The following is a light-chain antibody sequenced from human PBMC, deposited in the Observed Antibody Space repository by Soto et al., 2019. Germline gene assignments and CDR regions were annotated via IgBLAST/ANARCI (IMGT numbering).Light chain of an antibody. Sequence: DIQMTQSPSTLSASVGDRVTITCRASQSISSWLAWYQQKPGKAPKLLIYKASSLESGVASRFSCSGSGTELSLTTSNLQPDDFATYYCQQYNCYSHTFGQGTKLEI. J-gene: IGKJ2*01. CDR3: QQYNCYSHT. CDR2: KAS. V-gene: IGKV1-5*03. CDR1: QSISSW.